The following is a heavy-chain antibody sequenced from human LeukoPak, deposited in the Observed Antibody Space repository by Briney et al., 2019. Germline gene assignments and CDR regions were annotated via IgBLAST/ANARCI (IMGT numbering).Heavy chain of an antibody. CDR1: GGSISSYY. Sequence: SETLSLTCTVSGGSISSYYWSWIRQPPGKGLEWIGYIYYSGGTNYNPSLKSRVTISVDTSKNQFSLKLSSVTAADTAVYYCARRGIAAAGTWANYYYYGMDVWGQGTTVTVSS. CDR2: IYYSGGT. V-gene: IGHV4-59*01. J-gene: IGHJ6*02. CDR3: ARRGIAAAGTWANYYYYGMDV. D-gene: IGHD6-13*01.